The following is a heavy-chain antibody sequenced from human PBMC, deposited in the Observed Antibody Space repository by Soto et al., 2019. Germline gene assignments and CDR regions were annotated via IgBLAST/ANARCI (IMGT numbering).Heavy chain of an antibody. CDR2: ISAYNGNT. CDR1: GYTFTSYG. CDR3: ARVTYNWNAAGYFDY. D-gene: IGHD1-20*01. Sequence: RASVKVSCKASGYTFTSYGISWVRQAPGQGLEWMGWISAYNGNTNYAQKLQGRVTMTTDTSTSTAYMELRSLRSDDTAVYYCARVTYNWNAAGYFDYWGQGTLVTVSS. J-gene: IGHJ4*02. V-gene: IGHV1-18*01.